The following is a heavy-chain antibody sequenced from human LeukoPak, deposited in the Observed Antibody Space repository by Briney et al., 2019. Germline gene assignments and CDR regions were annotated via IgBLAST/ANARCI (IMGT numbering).Heavy chain of an antibody. V-gene: IGHV3-21*01. J-gene: IGHJ4*02. Sequence: GGSLRLSCAASGFTFSSYSMNWVRQAPGKGLEWVSSISSSSSYIYYADSVKGRFTISRDNAKNSLYLQMNSLRAEDTAVYYCAKGQDVLLWFGELSSFDYWGQGTLVTVSS. CDR1: GFTFSSYS. CDR2: ISSSSSYI. D-gene: IGHD3-10*01. CDR3: AKGQDVLLWFGELSSFDY.